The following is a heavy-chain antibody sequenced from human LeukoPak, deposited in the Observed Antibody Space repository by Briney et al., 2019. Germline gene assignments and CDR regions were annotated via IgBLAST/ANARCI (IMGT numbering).Heavy chain of an antibody. Sequence: GGSLRLSCAASGFSFSDAWMSWVRQIPGKGLEWVGRIRSKTDGGTTDYAAPVKGRFTIARDESTNTLYLQMNSLKSEDTAVYYCTTYGSGRKFDYWGQGILVTVSS. V-gene: IGHV3-15*01. CDR1: GFSFSDAW. CDR3: TTYGSGRKFDY. J-gene: IGHJ4*02. CDR2: IRSKTDGGTT. D-gene: IGHD3-10*01.